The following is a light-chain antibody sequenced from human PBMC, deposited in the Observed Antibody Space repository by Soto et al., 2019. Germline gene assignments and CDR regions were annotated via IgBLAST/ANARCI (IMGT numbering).Light chain of an antibody. CDR3: SSYAGSSHLV. V-gene: IGLV2-8*01. J-gene: IGLJ2*01. Sequence: QSALTQPPSASGSPGQSVTISCTGTSSDVGGYNYVSWYQQHPGKAPKLMIYAVTKRPSGVPDRFSAAMSGNTASLTVSGLQAEDEADYYCSSYAGSSHLVFGGGTQLTVL. CDR2: AVT. CDR1: SSDVGGYNY.